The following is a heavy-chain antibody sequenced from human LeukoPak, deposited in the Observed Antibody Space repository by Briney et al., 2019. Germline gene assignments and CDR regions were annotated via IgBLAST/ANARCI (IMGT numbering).Heavy chain of an antibody. D-gene: IGHD3-9*01. J-gene: IGHJ4*02. CDR2: INSEGTST. CDR3: VRSYRDLTGYYNHFDY. CDR1: GFTFSYYW. V-gene: IGHV3-74*01. Sequence: GGSLRLSCAASGFTFSYYWMHWVRQAPGKGLVWVSRINSEGTSTSFADSVKGRFTVSRDNAKNTLYLQMNSLRPEDTAVYYCVRSYRDLTGYYNHFDYWGQGNLVTVSS.